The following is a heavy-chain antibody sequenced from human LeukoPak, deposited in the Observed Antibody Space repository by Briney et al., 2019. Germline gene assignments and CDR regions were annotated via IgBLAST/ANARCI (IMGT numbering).Heavy chain of an antibody. D-gene: IGHD2-15*01. V-gene: IGHV3-23*01. CDR3: AKRLSRGYYGKLIFDY. J-gene: IGHJ4*02. CDR2: ITTSGEST. CDR1: GFPFSDFD. Sequence: GGSLRLSCAPSGFPFSDFDMSWVRQSPGKGLEWVSSITTSGESTYYADSVKGRFAISRDNSGSTLYLQMNSLRIEDSAVYYCAKRLSRGYYGKLIFDYWGQGALVTVSS.